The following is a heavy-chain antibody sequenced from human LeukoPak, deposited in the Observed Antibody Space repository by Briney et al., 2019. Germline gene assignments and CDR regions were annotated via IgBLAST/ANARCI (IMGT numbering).Heavy chain of an antibody. CDR3: ARGYRDTMTTPGIY. V-gene: IGHV3-23*01. Sequence: GGSLRLSCAASGYTFSSYAMSWVRQAPGKGLEWVSAISGSGGSTYYADSVKGRFTISRDNSKNTLYLQMNSLRAEDTAVYYCARGYRDTMTTPGIYWGQGTLVTVSS. CDR1: GYTFSSYA. J-gene: IGHJ4*02. D-gene: IGHD4-17*01. CDR2: ISGSGGST.